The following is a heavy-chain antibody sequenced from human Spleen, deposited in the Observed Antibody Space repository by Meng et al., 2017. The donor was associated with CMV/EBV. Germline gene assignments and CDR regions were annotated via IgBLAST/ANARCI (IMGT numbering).Heavy chain of an antibody. CDR3: ARIKAYYYDSSGYYYRAFDI. D-gene: IGHD3-22*01. V-gene: IGHV3-43D*03. CDR1: GFTFDDYA. Sequence: GESLKISCAASGFTFDDYAMHWVRQAPGKGLEWVSLISWDGGSTYYADSVKGRFTISRDNSKNSLYLQMNSLRAEDTALYYCARIKAYYYDSSGYYYRAFDIWGQGTMVTVSS. CDR2: ISWDGGST. J-gene: IGHJ3*02.